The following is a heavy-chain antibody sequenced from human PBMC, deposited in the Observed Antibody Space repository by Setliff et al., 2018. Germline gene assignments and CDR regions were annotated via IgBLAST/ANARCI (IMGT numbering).Heavy chain of an antibody. D-gene: IGHD3-9*01. V-gene: IGHV4-39*01. CDR1: GVSISANHY. J-gene: IGHJ5*02. CDR2: IYYSGTT. CDR3: ARHPTGFPNWFDV. Sequence: SETLSLTCTVSGVSISANHYWGWIRQPPGKGLEWIGSIYYSGTTYYNPSLKSRVTISVDTSKNQFSLQLTSVTATDTAVYYCARHPTGFPNWFDVWGQGTLVTVSS.